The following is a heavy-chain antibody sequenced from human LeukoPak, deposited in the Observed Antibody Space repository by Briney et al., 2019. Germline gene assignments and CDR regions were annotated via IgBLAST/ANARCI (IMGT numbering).Heavy chain of an antibody. D-gene: IGHD6-6*01. V-gene: IGHV3-74*01. CDR3: VGTIASRGSEY. J-gene: IGHJ4*02. Sequence: GGSLRLSCAASGFTFTNYWMHWVRQAPGMGLVWVSRLPPDELGIIYADSVKGRFTVSRDNAKNTVYLQMNNLRVDDTAMYYCVGTIASRGSEYWGQGALVTVSS. CDR1: GFTFTNYW. CDR2: LPPDELGI.